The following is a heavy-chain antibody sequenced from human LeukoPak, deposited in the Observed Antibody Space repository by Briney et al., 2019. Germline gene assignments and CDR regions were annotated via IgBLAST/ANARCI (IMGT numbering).Heavy chain of an antibody. CDR1: GGTFSSYA. V-gene: IGHV1-69*13. D-gene: IGHD2-15*01. Sequence: GASVKVSCKASGGTFSSYAISWVRQAPGQGLEWMGGIIPIFGTANYAQKFQGRVTITADESTSTAYMELSSLRSDDTAVYYCARPYCSGGSCYYDYWGQGTLVTVSS. CDR2: IIPIFGTA. CDR3: ARPYCSGGSCYYDY. J-gene: IGHJ4*02.